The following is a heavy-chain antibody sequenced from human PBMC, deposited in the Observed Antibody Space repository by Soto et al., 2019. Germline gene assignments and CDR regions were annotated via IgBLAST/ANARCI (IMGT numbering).Heavy chain of an antibody. D-gene: IGHD3-16*01. CDR2: IYYSGNT. V-gene: IGHV4-30-4*01. J-gene: IGHJ4*02. Sequence: SETLSLTCTVSGGSTSSDNYWSCIRQPPGKGPEWIGHIYYSGNTDYNPSLKSRLAISIDTSKNQFSLKLSSVTAADTAVYFCAREGGESSDGLYYFDSWGQGSLVTVYS. CDR3: AREGGESSDGLYYFDS. CDR1: GGSTSSDNY.